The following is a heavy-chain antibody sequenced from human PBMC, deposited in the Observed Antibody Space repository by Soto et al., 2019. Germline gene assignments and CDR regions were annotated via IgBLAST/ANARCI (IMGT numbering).Heavy chain of an antibody. J-gene: IGHJ5*02. V-gene: IGHV4-59*01. D-gene: IGHD2-15*01. CDR3: ARVWEHCSGGSCYSPWFDP. CDR2: IYYSGGT. Sequence: SETLSLTCTVSGGSISSYYWSWIRQPPGKGLEWIGYIYYSGGTNYNPSLKSRVTISVDTSKNQFSLKLSSVTAADTAVYYCARVWEHCSGGSCYSPWFDPWGQGTLVTVSS. CDR1: GGSISSYY.